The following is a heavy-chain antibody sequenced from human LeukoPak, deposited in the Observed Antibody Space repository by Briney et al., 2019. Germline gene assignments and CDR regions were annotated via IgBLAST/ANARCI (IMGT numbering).Heavy chain of an antibody. Sequence: SETLSLTCAVYGGSFSGYYWSWIRQPPGKGLEWIGEINHSGSTNYNPSLKSRVAISVDTSKNQFSLKLSSVTAADTAVYYCAREGNLINASDYWGQGTLVTVSS. V-gene: IGHV4-34*01. J-gene: IGHJ4*02. CDR3: AREGNLINASDY. D-gene: IGHD2-8*01. CDR1: GGSFSGYY. CDR2: INHSGST.